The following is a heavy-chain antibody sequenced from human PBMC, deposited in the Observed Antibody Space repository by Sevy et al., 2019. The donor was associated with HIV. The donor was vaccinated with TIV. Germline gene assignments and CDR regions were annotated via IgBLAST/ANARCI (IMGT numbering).Heavy chain of an antibody. CDR1: GFTFSSYW. J-gene: IGHJ4*02. V-gene: IGHV3-7*01. D-gene: IGHD6-13*01. Sequence: GGSLRLSCAASGFTFSSYWMSWVRQAPGKGLEWVANIKQDGSEKYYVDSVKGRFTISRDNAKNSLYLQMNSLRAEDTAVYYCARDLTEKRDSSWYIDYWGQGTLVTVSS. CDR2: IKQDGSEK. CDR3: ARDLTEKRDSSWYIDY.